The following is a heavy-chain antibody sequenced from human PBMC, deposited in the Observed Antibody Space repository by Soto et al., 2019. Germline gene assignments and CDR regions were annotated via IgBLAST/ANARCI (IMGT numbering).Heavy chain of an antibody. D-gene: IGHD6-19*01. CDR3: AKYLAVAGWSLGQEGVDY. CDR1: GYTFTSYG. CDR2: ISAYNGNT. J-gene: IGHJ4*02. Sequence: ASVKVSCKASGYTFTSYGISWVRQAPGQGLEWMGWISAYNGNTNYAQKLQGRVTMTTDTSTSTAYMELRSLRSDDTALYFCAKYLAVAGWSLGQEGVDYWGQGTLVTVSS. V-gene: IGHV1-18*04.